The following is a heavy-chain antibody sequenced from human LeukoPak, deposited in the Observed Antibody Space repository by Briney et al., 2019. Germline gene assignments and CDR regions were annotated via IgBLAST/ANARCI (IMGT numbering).Heavy chain of an antibody. CDR1: GYSISSGYY. CDR3: AKKRRRGYYLNSAFDM. Sequence: SETLSLTCTVSGYSISSGYYWSWIRQPPGKALEWIGEVSHRGTTSYSPSLKSRVTISVETSKNQFSLSVKSVTAADTAIYYCAKKRRRGYYLNSAFDMWGQGTMVTVSS. CDR2: VSHRGTT. J-gene: IGHJ3*02. D-gene: IGHD3-3*01. V-gene: IGHV4-38-2*02.